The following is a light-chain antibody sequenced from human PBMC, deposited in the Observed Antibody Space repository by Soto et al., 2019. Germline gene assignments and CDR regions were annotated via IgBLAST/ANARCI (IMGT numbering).Light chain of an antibody. V-gene: IGKV3-20*01. CDR1: QSVSSSY. CDR2: GAS. Sequence: EIVLTQSPCTVPLSPRERSTLSCGASQSVSSSYLAWYQQKPGQAPRLLIYGASSRATGIPDRFSGSGSGTDFTLTISRLEPEDFAVYYCQQYGSSPRTFGQGTKVDNK. CDR3: QQYGSSPRT. J-gene: IGKJ1*01.